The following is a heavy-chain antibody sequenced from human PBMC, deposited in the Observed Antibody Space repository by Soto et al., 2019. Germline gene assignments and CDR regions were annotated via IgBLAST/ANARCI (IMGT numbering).Heavy chain of an antibody. CDR3: ARHGYNYGGGYFDY. CDR1: GVTVSSNY. V-gene: IGHV3-66*04. CDR2: IYSGGST. J-gene: IGHJ4*02. Sequence: EVQLVESGGGLVQPGGSLRLSCAASGVTVSSNYRSWVRHAPGKGLEWVSVIYSGGSTYYADSVKGRFTISRDNSKNTLYLQMNSLRAEDTAVYYCARHGYNYGGGYFDYWGQGTLVTVS. D-gene: IGHD5-18*01.